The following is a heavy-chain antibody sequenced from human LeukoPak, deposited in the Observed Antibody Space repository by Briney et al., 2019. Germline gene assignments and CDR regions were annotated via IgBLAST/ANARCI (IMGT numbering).Heavy chain of an antibody. Sequence: PSETLSLTCTVSGGSISTYYWSWIRQPPGKGLEWIGYIYYSGNTNYNPSLKSRVTISVDTSKNQFSLKLSSVTAADTAVYYCARGRLVVVAATRERFDYWGQGTLVTVSS. CDR1: GGSISTYY. CDR3: ARGRLVVVAATRERFDY. V-gene: IGHV4-59*12. CDR2: IYYSGNT. J-gene: IGHJ4*02. D-gene: IGHD2-15*01.